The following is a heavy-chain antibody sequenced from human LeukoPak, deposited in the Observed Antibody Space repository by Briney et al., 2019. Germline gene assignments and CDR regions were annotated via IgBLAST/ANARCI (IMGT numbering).Heavy chain of an antibody. Sequence: SETLSLTCTVSGGSISSSSYYWGWIRQPPGKGLEWIGSIYYSGSTYYNPSLKSRVTISIDTSKNQFSLKLSSVTAADTAVYYCASREGSPEHYYYGMDVWGQGTTVTVSS. J-gene: IGHJ6*02. CDR1: GGSISSSSYY. CDR2: IYYSGST. CDR3: ASREGSPEHYYYGMDV. D-gene: IGHD1-14*01. V-gene: IGHV4-39*07.